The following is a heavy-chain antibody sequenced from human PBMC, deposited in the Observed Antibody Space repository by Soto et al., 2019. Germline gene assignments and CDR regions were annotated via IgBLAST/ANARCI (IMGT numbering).Heavy chain of an antibody. CDR3: AKGSTPMTYFDY. Sequence: QVQLVESGGGVVQPGRSLRLSCAASGFTFSSYGMHWVRQAPGKGLEWVAVISYDGSNKYYADSVKGRFTISRDNSKNTLYLQMNCLRAEDTAVYYCAKGSTPMTYFDYWGQGTLVTVSS. D-gene: IGHD5-18*01. V-gene: IGHV3-30*18. CDR2: ISYDGSNK. CDR1: GFTFSSYG. J-gene: IGHJ4*02.